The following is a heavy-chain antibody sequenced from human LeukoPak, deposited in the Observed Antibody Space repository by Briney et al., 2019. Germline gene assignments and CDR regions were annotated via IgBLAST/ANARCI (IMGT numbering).Heavy chain of an antibody. CDR3: AKDGDGYNFHY. CDR1: GFTFSSYA. J-gene: IGHJ4*02. CDR2: ISGSGGST. D-gene: IGHD5-24*01. V-gene: IGHV3-23*01. Sequence: GGSLRLTCAASGFTFSSYAMSWVRQAPGKGLEWVSAISGSGGSTYYADSVKGRFTISRDNSKNTLYLQMNSLRAEDTAVYYCAKDGDGYNFHYWGQGTLVTVSS.